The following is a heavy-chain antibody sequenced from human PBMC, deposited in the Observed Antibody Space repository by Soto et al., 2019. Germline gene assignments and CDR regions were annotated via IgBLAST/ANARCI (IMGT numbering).Heavy chain of an antibody. Sequence: QVQLVESGGGVVQPGRSLRLSCVASGFTFSSYPIHWVRQAPGKGLEWVTTISSDGNDKYYSDSVKGRFTTSRDNSKNTVYPQMNNLRVEDTAVYYCAKEGVADKYYYYGMDVWGQGTTVNVSS. CDR1: GFTFSSYP. J-gene: IGHJ6*02. CDR2: ISSDGNDK. V-gene: IGHV3-30*04. CDR3: AKEGVADKYYYYGMDV. D-gene: IGHD3-3*01.